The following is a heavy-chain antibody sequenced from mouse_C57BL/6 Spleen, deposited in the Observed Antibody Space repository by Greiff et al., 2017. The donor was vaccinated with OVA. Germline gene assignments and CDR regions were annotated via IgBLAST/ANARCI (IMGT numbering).Heavy chain of an antibody. J-gene: IGHJ3*01. CDR2: IWTGGGT. CDR1: GFSLTSYA. CDR3: ASHYYGSSYDWFAY. Sequence: VKLVESGPGLVAPSQSLSITCTVSGFSLTSYAISWVRQPPGKGLEWLGVIWTGGGTNYNSALKSRLSISKDNSKSQVFLKMNSLQTDDTARYYCASHYYGSSYDWFAYWGQGTLVTVSA. V-gene: IGHV2-9-1*01. D-gene: IGHD1-1*01.